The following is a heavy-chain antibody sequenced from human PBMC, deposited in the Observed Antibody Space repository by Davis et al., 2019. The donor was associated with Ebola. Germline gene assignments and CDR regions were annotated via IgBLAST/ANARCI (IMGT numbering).Heavy chain of an antibody. D-gene: IGHD2-15*01. CDR3: ARDLYCSGGSCYYFDY. CDR2: IIPILGIA. J-gene: IGHJ4*02. CDR1: GGTFSSYT. V-gene: IGHV1-69*04. Sequence: AASVKVSCKASGGTFSSYTISWVRQAPGQGLEWMGRIIPILGIANYAQKFQGRVTITADKSTSTAYMELSSLRSEDTAVYYCARDLYCSGGSCYYFDYWGQGTLVTVSS.